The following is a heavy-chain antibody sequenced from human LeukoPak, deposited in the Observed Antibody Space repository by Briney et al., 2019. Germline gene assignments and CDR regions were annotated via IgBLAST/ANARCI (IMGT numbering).Heavy chain of an antibody. CDR2: IFHSGSV. CDR3: ARVVASTSIDS. CDR1: GYSIISDYF. D-gene: IGHD2-15*01. Sequence: PSETLSLTCIVSGYSIISDYFWGWVRQPPGKGPGWIGSIFHSGSVYYNPSLKSRVTISIDPSKNRFSLKLTSVTAADTAIYYCARVVASTSIDSWGQGTLVTVSS. V-gene: IGHV4-38-2*02. J-gene: IGHJ4*02.